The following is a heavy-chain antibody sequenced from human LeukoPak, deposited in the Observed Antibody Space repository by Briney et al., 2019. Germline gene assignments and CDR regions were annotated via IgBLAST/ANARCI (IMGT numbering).Heavy chain of an antibody. J-gene: IGHJ4*02. D-gene: IGHD3-16*01. CDR1: GFTFRSYE. CDR3: AKGRGLLGGVISYFDY. V-gene: IGHV3-48*03. Sequence: QPGGSLRLSCSASGFTFRSYEMNWVRQAPGKGLEWVSYISSSGSTIYYVDSVKGRFTISRDNAKNSLYLQMNSLRAEDTAVYYCAKGRGLLGGVISYFDYWGQGTLVTVSS. CDR2: ISSSGSTI.